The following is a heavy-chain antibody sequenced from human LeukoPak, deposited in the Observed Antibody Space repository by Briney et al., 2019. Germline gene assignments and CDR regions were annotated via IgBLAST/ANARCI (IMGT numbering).Heavy chain of an antibody. Sequence: SETLSLTCAVSGGSISSSNWWSWVRQPPGKGLEWIGGIYHSGSTNYNPSLKSRVTISVDKSKNQFSLKLSSVTAADTAVYYCATRTGAWAFDIWGQGTMVTVSS. D-gene: IGHD1-1*01. CDR2: IYHSGST. CDR3: ATRTGAWAFDI. CDR1: GGSISSSNW. V-gene: IGHV4-4*02. J-gene: IGHJ3*02.